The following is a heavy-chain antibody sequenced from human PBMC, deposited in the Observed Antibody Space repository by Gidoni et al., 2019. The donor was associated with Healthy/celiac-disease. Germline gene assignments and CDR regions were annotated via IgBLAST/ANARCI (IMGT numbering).Heavy chain of an antibody. Sequence: QLQLQASGPGLVKPSETLSLTCTVSGGSISSSSYYWGWIRQPPGKGLEWIGSIYYSGRTYYNPSLKSRVTISVDTSKNQFSLKLSSVTAADTAVYYCARRRDGDYGDFDYWGQGTLVTVSS. J-gene: IGHJ4*02. CDR2: IYYSGRT. CDR3: ARRRDGDYGDFDY. V-gene: IGHV4-39*01. D-gene: IGHD4-17*01. CDR1: GGSISSSSYY.